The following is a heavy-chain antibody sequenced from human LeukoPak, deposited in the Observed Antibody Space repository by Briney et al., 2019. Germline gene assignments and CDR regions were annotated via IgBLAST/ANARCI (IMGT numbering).Heavy chain of an antibody. CDR3: ARDHDFWSGYFDY. CDR2: ISSSSSYI. Sequence: GGSLRLSCEASGFTFSSYAMSWVRQAPGKGLEWVSSISSSSSYIYYADSVKGRFTISRDNAKNSLYLQMNSLRAEDTAVYYCARDHDFWSGYFDYWGQGTLVTVSS. D-gene: IGHD3-3*01. CDR1: GFTFSSYA. V-gene: IGHV3-21*01. J-gene: IGHJ4*02.